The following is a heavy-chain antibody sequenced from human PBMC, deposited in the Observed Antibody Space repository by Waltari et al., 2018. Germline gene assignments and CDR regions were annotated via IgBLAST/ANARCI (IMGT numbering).Heavy chain of an antibody. Sequence: QVHLVQSGAEVNKPGSSVKVSCKASGGTFGSYSVAWVRQAAGQGLEWLGGIIPIFGTPQYAQNFQGRVTLTADAATTTAYLELSGLTSEDTAIYYCARRNLGFAFDVWGQGTLVIVSS. CDR3: ARRNLGFAFDV. CDR2: IIPIFGTP. CDR1: GGTFGSYS. J-gene: IGHJ3*01. D-gene: IGHD1-26*01. V-gene: IGHV1-69*12.